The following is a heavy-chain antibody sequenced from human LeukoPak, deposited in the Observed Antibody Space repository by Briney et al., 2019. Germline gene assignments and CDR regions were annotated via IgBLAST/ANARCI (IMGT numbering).Heavy chain of an antibody. CDR1: GFTFDDYA. J-gene: IGHJ3*02. V-gene: IGHV3-9*01. CDR3: AKDRRGDAFDI. D-gene: IGHD3-10*01. CDR2: ISWNSGSI. Sequence: SLRLSCAASGFTFDDYAMHWVRQAPGKGLEWVSGISWNSGSIGYADSVKGRFTISRDNAKNSLYLQMNSLRAEDTALYYCAKDRRGDAFDIWGQGTMVTVSS.